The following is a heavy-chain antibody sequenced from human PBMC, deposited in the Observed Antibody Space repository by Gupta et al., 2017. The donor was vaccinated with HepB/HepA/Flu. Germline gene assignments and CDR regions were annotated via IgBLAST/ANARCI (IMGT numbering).Heavy chain of an antibody. J-gene: IGHJ6*02. CDR2: ISWNSGSI. CDR3: AKDVDWGYCSGGSCRPRYYYYYGMDV. Sequence: LEWVSGISWNSGSIGYADSVKGRFTISRDNAKNSLYLQMNSLRAEDTALYYCAKDVDWGYCSGGSCRPRYYYYYGMDVWGQGTTVTVSS. D-gene: IGHD2-15*01. V-gene: IGHV3-9*01.